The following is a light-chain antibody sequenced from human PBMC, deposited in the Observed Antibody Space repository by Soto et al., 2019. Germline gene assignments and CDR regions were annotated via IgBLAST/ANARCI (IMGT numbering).Light chain of an antibody. CDR2: LGS. Sequence: MTQSPSTLSASVGDRVTITCRASQSINSWLAWYQQKAGQSAQLLIYLGSNRAPGVPDRFSGSGSGTDFTLKITRVEAEDVGIYYCMQSLQTPRHFGQGTRLEIK. CDR1: QSINSW. V-gene: IGKV2-28*01. CDR3: MQSLQTPRH. J-gene: IGKJ5*01.